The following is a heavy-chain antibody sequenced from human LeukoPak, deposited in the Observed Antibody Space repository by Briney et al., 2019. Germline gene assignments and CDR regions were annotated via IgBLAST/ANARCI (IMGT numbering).Heavy chain of an antibody. CDR3: AKALSRVVIISAFYYYGMDV. CDR2: ISGSGGST. V-gene: IGHV3-23*01. D-gene: IGHD3-3*01. Sequence: PGGSLRLSCAASGFTFSSYAMSWVRQAPGKGLEWVSAISGSGGSTYYADSVKGRFTISRDNSKNTLYLQMNSLRAEDTAVYYCAKALSRVVIISAFYYYGMDVWGQGTTVTVSS. CDR1: GFTFSSYA. J-gene: IGHJ6*02.